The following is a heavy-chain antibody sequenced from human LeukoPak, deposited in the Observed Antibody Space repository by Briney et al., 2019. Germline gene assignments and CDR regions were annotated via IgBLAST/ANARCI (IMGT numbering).Heavy chain of an antibody. CDR3: ARERSSGWYFAFDI. V-gene: IGHV4-61*02. CDR2: IYTSGST. CDR1: GGSISSGSYY. J-gene: IGHJ3*02. Sequence: SQTLSLTCTVSGGSISSGSYYWSWIRQPAGKGVEWIGRIYTSGSTNYNPSLKSRVTISADTSKNQFSLKLSSVTAADTAVYYCARERSSGWYFAFDIWGQGTMVTVSS. D-gene: IGHD6-19*01.